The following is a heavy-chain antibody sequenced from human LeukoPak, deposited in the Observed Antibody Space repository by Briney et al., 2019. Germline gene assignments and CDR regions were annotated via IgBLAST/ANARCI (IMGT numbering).Heavy chain of an antibody. CDR2: ISGSGGST. J-gene: IGHJ4*02. CDR3: ARRPRRLLWFGELLPIDY. Sequence: PGGSLRLFCAASGFTFSSYAMSWVRQAPGKGLEWVSAISGSGGSTYYADSVKGRFTISRDNAKNSLYLQMNSLRAEDTAVYYCARRPRRLLWFGELLPIDYWGQGTLVTVSS. V-gene: IGHV3-23*01. D-gene: IGHD3-10*01. CDR1: GFTFSSYA.